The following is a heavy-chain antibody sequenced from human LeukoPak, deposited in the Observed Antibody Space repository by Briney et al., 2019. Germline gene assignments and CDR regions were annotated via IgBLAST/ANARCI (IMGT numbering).Heavy chain of an antibody. CDR1: GYTFTGYY. CDR2: INPNSGGT. J-gene: IGHJ1*01. CDR3: ARGSYDSSDFEYFQH. V-gene: IGHV1-2*02. D-gene: IGHD3-22*01. Sequence: ASVKVSCKASGYTFTGYYIHWVRQAPGQGLEWMGWINPNSGGTNYAQKFQGRVTMTRDTSISTAYMELSRLRSDDTAVYYCARGSYDSSDFEYFQHWGQGTLVTVSS.